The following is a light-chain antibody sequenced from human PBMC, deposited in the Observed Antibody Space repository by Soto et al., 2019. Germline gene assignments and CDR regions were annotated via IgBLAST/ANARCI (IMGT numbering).Light chain of an antibody. CDR3: QQYNSYWT. J-gene: IGKJ1*01. CDR1: QTINNN. Sequence: VMTQAPATLSVSPGERATLSCRASQTINNNVSWYQVKDCQVPRLVIYGASTRATDIPARFSGSGSGTEFTLTISSLQPDDFATYYCQQYNSYWTFGQGTKVDIK. V-gene: IGKV3-15*01. CDR2: GAS.